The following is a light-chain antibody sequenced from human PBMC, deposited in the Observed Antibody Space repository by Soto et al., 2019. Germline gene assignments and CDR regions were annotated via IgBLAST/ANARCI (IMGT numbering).Light chain of an antibody. Sequence: EIVLTQSPGTRSVSPGERATRSCRARQIVSSRFLAWCQQKVWQAPMLRIHGACIRATAIPERFSGSGSGTDFTLTIRRLEPEDFAVYYCQQYGSSPRTFGQGTRLEI. CDR2: GAC. CDR1: QIVSSRF. CDR3: QQYGSSPRT. J-gene: IGKJ5*01. V-gene: IGKV3-20*01.